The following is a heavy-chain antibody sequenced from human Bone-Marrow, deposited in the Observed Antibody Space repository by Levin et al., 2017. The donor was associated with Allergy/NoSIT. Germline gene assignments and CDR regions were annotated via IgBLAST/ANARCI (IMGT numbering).Heavy chain of an antibody. V-gene: IGHV3-11*01. J-gene: IGHJ5*02. CDR1: GFTFSDYY. CDR3: ARGEPIPLSVAIIAAADTGGGDP. D-gene: IGHD6-13*01. Sequence: GGSLRLSCAASGFTFSDYYMSWIRQAPGKGLEWVSYISSSGSTIYYADSVKGRFTISRDNAKNSLYLQMNSLRAEDTAVYYCARGEPIPLSVAIIAAADTGGGDPWGQGTLVTVSS. CDR2: ISSSGSTI.